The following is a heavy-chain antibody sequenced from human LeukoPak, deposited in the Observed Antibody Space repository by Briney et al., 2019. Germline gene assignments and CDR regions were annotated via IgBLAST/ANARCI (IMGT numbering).Heavy chain of an antibody. J-gene: IGHJ5*02. CDR3: ARGLNGRNSA. Sequence: ASVKVSCKASGYTFTDYYMHWVRQAPGQGLEWMGWINPSRGGTNSSQKFQGRVTMTRDTSINIDYMELSILRSRDTARSEYARGLNGRNSAWGQGTLVTVSS. CDR2: INPSRGGT. CDR1: GYTFTDYY. V-gene: IGHV1-2*02. D-gene: IGHD4-23*01.